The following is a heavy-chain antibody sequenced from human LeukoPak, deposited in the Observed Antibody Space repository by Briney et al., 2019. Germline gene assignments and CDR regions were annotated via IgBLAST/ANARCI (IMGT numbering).Heavy chain of an antibody. J-gene: IGHJ4*02. CDR1: GFTFSSYA. D-gene: IGHD2-15*01. V-gene: IGHV3-30*04. CDR2: ISYDGSNK. CDR3: ARGRFALGYCSGGSCYSHFDY. Sequence: GGSLRLSCAASGFTFSSYAMHWVRQAPDKGLEWVAVISYDGSNKYYADSVKGRFTISRDNSKNTLYLQMNSLRAEDTAVYYCARGRFALGYCSGGSCYSHFDYWGQGTLVTVSS.